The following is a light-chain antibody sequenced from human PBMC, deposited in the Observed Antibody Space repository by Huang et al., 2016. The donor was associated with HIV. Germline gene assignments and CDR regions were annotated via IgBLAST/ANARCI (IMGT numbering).Light chain of an antibody. Sequence: EIVMTQSTATLSVSPGGRATLSCRASQNVRRQLAWYQQNPCQAPRLLLYDASTWASGIPARFSGSGSGTEFTLTISGLQSEDFAVYYCQQYDDWPPGLTFGGGTKVDI. J-gene: IGKJ4*01. CDR1: QNVRRQ. CDR2: DAS. CDR3: QQYDDWPPGLT. V-gene: IGKV3D-15*01.